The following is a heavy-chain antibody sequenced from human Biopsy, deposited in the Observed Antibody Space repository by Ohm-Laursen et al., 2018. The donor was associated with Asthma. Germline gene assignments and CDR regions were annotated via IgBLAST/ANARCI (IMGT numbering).Heavy chain of an antibody. CDR2: ISYDGSTK. D-gene: IGHD3-22*01. J-gene: IGHJ4*02. V-gene: IGHV3-30*03. Sequence: SLRLSCSASGFTLTTYAIHWVRQAPGKGLEWVAVISYDGSTKYSADSVKGRFIVSRDISKNILSLQMNSLRPEDTAVYYCARAQDYYDSRGYYRSFDYWGQGTLVTVSS. CDR3: ARAQDYYDSRGYYRSFDY. CDR1: GFTLTTYA.